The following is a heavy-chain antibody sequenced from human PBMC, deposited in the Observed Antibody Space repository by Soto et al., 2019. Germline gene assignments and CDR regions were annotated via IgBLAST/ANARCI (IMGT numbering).Heavy chain of an antibody. CDR3: AREIEYSSAYFDY. D-gene: IGHD6-6*01. CDR1: GGTFSSYA. V-gene: IGHV1-69*13. J-gene: IGHJ4*02. CDR2: IIPIFGTA. Sequence: SVKVSCKASGGTFSSYAISWVRQAPGQGLEWMGGIIPIFGTANYAQKFQGRATITADESTSTAYMELSSLRSEDTAVYYCAREIEYSSAYFDYWGQGTLVTVSS.